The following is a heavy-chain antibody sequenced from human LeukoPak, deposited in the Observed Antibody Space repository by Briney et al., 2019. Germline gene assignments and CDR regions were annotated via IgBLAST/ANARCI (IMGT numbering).Heavy chain of an antibody. V-gene: IGHV3-21*01. CDR2: INSAGTSK. CDR1: GFTFSTYA. D-gene: IGHD4-23*01. J-gene: IGHJ4*02. CDR3: ARGRNAGGPYYSDY. Sequence: GGSLRLSCAASGFTFSTYAINWVRQAPGKGLEWVSSINSAGTSKKYADSLKGRFTVSRDNAKNSLFLQLSSLRDEDTAVYYCARGRNAGGPYYSDYWGQGTLVTVSS.